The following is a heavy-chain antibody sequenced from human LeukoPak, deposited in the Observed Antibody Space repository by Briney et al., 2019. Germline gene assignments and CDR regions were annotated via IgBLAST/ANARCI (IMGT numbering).Heavy chain of an antibody. J-gene: IGHJ4*02. CDR1: GFTFSSYW. CDR2: IKQDGSEK. V-gene: IGHV3-7*01. CDR3: ARDPSCSGGSCRDGYFDY. Sequence: GGSLRLSCAASGFTFSSYWMYWVRQAPGKGLEWVANIKQDGSEKYYVDSVKGRFTISRDDAKNSLYPQMNSLRAEDTAVYYCARDPSCSGGSCRDGYFDYWGQGTLVAVSS. D-gene: IGHD2-15*01.